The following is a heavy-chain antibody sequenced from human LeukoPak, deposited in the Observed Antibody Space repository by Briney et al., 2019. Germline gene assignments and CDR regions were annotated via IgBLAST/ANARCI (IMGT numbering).Heavy chain of an antibody. CDR3: ARVMAVLRYGADY. V-gene: IGHV4-39*07. Sequence: SETLSLTCTVSGVSISSSGSYWAWIRQPPGKGLDWIGTISYAGSPNYNPSLNSRVTMSSDTSSNLFSLRLSSVTDADTAMYYCARVMAVLRYGADYWGQGSLVTVSS. J-gene: IGHJ4*02. D-gene: IGHD3-9*01. CDR2: ISYAGSP. CDR1: GVSISSSGSY.